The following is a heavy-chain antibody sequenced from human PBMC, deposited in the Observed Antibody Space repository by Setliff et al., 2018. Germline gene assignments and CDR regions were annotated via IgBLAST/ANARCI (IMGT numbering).Heavy chain of an antibody. CDR3: ARQLRYFDWLHPLGYFDY. CDR1: GYSISSGYY. CDR2: IYHSGST. D-gene: IGHD3-9*01. Sequence: PSETLSLTCAVSGYSISSGYYWGWIRQPPGKRLEWIGSIYHSGSTYYNPSLKSRVTISVDTSKNQFSLKLSSVTAADTAVYYCARQLRYFDWLHPLGYFDYWGQGTLVTVSS. V-gene: IGHV4-38-2*01. J-gene: IGHJ4*02.